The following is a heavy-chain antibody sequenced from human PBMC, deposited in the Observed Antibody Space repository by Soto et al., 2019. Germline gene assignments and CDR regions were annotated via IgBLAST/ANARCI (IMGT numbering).Heavy chain of an antibody. CDR1: GFTFSSYG. CDR3: AKEGPITNWYFDY. Sequence: QVQLVESGGGVVQPGRSLRLSCAASGFTFSSYGMHWVRQAPGKGLEWVTVISYDGKVAYYADSVKGRFTISRDNSKNPLYLQMNSLGTEDTAMYYCAKEGPITNWYFDYWGQGTLVTVSS. D-gene: IGHD1-1*01. J-gene: IGHJ4*02. V-gene: IGHV3-30*18. CDR2: ISYDGKVA.